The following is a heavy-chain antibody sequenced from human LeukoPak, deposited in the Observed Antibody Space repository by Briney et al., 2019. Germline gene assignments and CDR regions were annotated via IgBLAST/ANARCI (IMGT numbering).Heavy chain of an antibody. CDR1: GFTLSSYS. CDR3: ARGDWNDRNDD. V-gene: IGHV3-21*01. Sequence: GGSLRLSCAASGFTLSSYSMNWVRQAPGKGLEWVSSISSSSSYIYYADSVKGRFTISRDNAKNSLYLQMNSLRAEDTAVYYCARGDWNDRNDDWGQGTMVTVSS. D-gene: IGHD1-1*01. J-gene: IGHJ3*01. CDR2: ISSSSSYI.